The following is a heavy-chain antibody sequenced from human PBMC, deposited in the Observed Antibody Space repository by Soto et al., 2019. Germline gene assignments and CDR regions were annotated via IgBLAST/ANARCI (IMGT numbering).Heavy chain of an antibody. Sequence: QVPLVQSGAEVKKPGSSVKVSCKASGGTFSSYTISWVRQAPGQGLEWMGRIIPILGIANYAQKFQGRVTITADKSTSTAYMELSSLRSEDTAVYYCARDPRGGGSCYGARLCYYYYGMDVWGQGTTVTVSS. D-gene: IGHD2-15*01. CDR3: ARDPRGGGSCYGARLCYYYYGMDV. CDR1: GGTFSSYT. J-gene: IGHJ6*02. V-gene: IGHV1-69*08. CDR2: IIPILGIA.